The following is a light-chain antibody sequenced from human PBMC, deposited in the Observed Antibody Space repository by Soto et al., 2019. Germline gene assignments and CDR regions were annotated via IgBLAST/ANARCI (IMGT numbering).Light chain of an antibody. CDR3: QQYNSYSQST. CDR2: KAS. J-gene: IGKJ2*01. V-gene: IGKV1-5*03. Sequence: DIQMTQSPSTLSASVGDRVTITCRASQSISSWLAWYQQEPGKAPKLLIYKASSLESGVPSRFSGSGSGTEFTLTISSLQPDDFATYYCQQYNSYSQSTFGQGTKLEIK. CDR1: QSISSW.